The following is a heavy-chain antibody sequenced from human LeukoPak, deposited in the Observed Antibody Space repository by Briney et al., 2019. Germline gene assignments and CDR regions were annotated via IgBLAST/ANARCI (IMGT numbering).Heavy chain of an antibody. V-gene: IGHV3-53*01. CDR2: IYSGGTT. Sequence: GGSLRLSCAVSGFTVSGNYMSWVRQAPGKGLEWVSLIYSGGTTYYADSVKGRFTISRDNAKNSLYLQMNSLRAEDTAVYYCARDQAFHYYDSSGYYYGSLDWGQGTLVIVSS. J-gene: IGHJ4*02. D-gene: IGHD3-22*01. CDR1: GFTVSGNY. CDR3: ARDQAFHYYDSSGYYYGSLD.